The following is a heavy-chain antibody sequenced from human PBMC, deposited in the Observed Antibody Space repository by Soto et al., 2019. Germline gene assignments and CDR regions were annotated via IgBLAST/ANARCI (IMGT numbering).Heavy chain of an antibody. J-gene: IGHJ5*02. CDR1: GSPISSYY. CDR3: ARHPSDFWFDP. V-gene: IGHV4-59*08. D-gene: IGHD2-21*02. CDR2: IYYTGTT. Sequence: SETLSLTCNVSGSPISSYYRSWFRQPPGQGLEWVGYIYYTGTTTYNPSLRSRVAISVDASKSQFSLDLRSVTAADTAVYYCARHPSDFWFDPWGQGTLVTVSS.